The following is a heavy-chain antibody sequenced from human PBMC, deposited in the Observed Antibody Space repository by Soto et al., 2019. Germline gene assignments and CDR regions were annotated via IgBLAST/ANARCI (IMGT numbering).Heavy chain of an antibody. CDR3: ARVSSSSSYNWFDP. CDR1: GYTFTSYG. Sequence: ASVTVSCQASGYTFTSYGISWVRQAPGQGLEWMGWISAYNGNTNYAQKLQGRVTMTTDTSTSTAYMELRSLRSDDTAVYYCARVSSSSSYNWFDPWGQGTLVTVSS. CDR2: ISAYNGNT. J-gene: IGHJ5*02. D-gene: IGHD6-6*01. V-gene: IGHV1-18*01.